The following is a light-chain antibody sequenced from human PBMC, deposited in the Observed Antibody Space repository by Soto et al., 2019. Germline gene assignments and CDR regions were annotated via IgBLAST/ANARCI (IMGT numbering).Light chain of an antibody. CDR1: QDISNY. Sequence: DIQMTQSPSSLSASVGDRVTITCQASQDISNYLNWYQQKPGKAPKLLIYDASNLETGIPSRFNGSGSGTDFTFTISSPQPENIATYYCQQYDNLLFTFGQGTRLEIK. J-gene: IGKJ5*01. V-gene: IGKV1-33*01. CDR2: DAS. CDR3: QQYDNLLFT.